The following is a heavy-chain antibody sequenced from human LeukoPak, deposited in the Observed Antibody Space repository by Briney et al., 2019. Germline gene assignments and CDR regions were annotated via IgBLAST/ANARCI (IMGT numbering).Heavy chain of an antibody. CDR1: GRSISSSSYS. J-gene: IGHJ4*02. CDR2: IFYSGTT. D-gene: IGHD1-26*01. V-gene: IGHV4-39*01. CDR3: ARHLGWELLGNPRVPFDY. Sequence: PSETLSLTCTVSGRSISSSSYSWGWIRQPPGKGLEWFGTIFYSGTTSYNPSLNARVTMSVDTSRNQFSLKLSSVTAADTAVYFCARHLGWELLGNPRVPFDYWGQGTLVIVSS.